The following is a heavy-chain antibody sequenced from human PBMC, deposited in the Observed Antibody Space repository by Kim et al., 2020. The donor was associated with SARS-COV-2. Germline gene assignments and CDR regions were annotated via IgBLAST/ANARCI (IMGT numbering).Heavy chain of an antibody. D-gene: IGHD4-17*01. CDR2: ISGSGGST. V-gene: IGHV3-23*01. CDR1: GFTFSSYA. J-gene: IGHJ4*02. CDR3: AKDPRGTVTHPYYFDY. Sequence: GGSLRLSCAASGFTFSSYAMSWVRQAPGKGLEWVSAISGSGGSTYYADSVKGRFTISRDNSKNTLYLQMNSLRAEDTAVYYCAKDPRGTVTHPYYFDYWGQGTLVTVSS.